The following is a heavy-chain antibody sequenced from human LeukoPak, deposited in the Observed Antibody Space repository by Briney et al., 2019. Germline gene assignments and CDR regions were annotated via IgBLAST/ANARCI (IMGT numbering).Heavy chain of an antibody. J-gene: IGHJ5*02. D-gene: IGHD2-15*01. CDR2: IDPSDSYT. Sequence: GESLKISCKGSGYSLTSYWISWVRQMPGKGLEWMGRIDPSDSYTNYSPSFQGHVTISADKSISTAYLQWSSLKASDTAMYYCARHGGRYNWFDPWGQGTLVTVSS. V-gene: IGHV5-10-1*01. CDR1: GYSLTSYW. CDR3: ARHGGRYNWFDP.